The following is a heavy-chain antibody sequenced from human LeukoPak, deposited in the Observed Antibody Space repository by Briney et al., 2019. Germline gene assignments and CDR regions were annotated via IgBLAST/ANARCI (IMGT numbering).Heavy chain of an antibody. CDR3: ARDKSGSGPDY. CDR2: IWYDGSNK. J-gene: IGHJ4*02. CDR1: GFTFSSHG. D-gene: IGHD3-10*01. V-gene: IGHV3-33*01. Sequence: GGSLRLSCAASGFTFSSHGMHWVRQAPGKGLEWVAVIWYDGSNKYYADSVKGRFTISRDNSKNTLYLQMNSLGAEDTAVYYCARDKSGSGPDYWGQGTLVTVSS.